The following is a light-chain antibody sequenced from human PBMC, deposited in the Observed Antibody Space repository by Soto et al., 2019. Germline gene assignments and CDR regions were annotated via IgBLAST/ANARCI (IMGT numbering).Light chain of an antibody. J-gene: IGKJ1*01. CDR3: KQYGSSQWT. CDR1: QSVSSSY. V-gene: IGKV3-20*01. CDR2: GAS. Sequence: EIVLTQSPGTLSLSPGETATLSCRASQSVSSSYLAWYQQKPGQAPRLLIYGASSRATGILDRFSGSGSGTDFTHIISRLEPEDCAVYYCKQYGSSQWTFGQGTKVE.